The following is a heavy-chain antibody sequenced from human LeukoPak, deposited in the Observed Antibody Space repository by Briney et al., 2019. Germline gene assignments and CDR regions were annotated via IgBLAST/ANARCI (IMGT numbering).Heavy chain of an antibody. CDR1: GGSISSYY. CDR3: ARRSYGSASPLRMDV. V-gene: IGHV4-59*08. CDR2: IYYSGST. D-gene: IGHD3-10*01. Sequence: SETLSLTCTVSGGSISSYYWSWIRQPPGKGLEWIGYIYYSGSTNYNPSLKSRVTISVDTSKNQFSLKLSSVTAADTAVYYCARRSYGSASPLRMDVWGQGTTVTVSS. J-gene: IGHJ6*02.